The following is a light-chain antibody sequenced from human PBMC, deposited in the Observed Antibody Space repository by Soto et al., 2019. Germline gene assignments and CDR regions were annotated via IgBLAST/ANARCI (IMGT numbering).Light chain of an antibody. CDR2: DAS. J-gene: IGKJ1*01. CDR1: QSISSW. V-gene: IGKV1-5*01. CDR3: KEYNTYST. Sequence: DIQMTQSPSTLSASVGDRVTITCRASQSISSWLAWYQQKPGKAPKLLIYDASSLESGVPSRFSGSGSGTEFTLTISSLQPDVFANYSSKEYNTYSTFGQLPKVDIK.